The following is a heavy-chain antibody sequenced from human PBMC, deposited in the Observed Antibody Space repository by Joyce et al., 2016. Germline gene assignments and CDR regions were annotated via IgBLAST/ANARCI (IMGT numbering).Heavy chain of an antibody. CDR3: ARVPGASAYFDF. CDR1: GYIFTNYY. J-gene: IGHJ4*02. D-gene: IGHD1-26*01. V-gene: IGHV1-46*01. Sequence: QVQLVQSGAEVRKPGASVKLSCKTSGYIFTNYYIHWVRQAPGQGLEWMGVINPGGSATRSAQKFQGRVSRTKDTSTTTVYMELNSLRSEDTAVYYCARVPGASAYFDFWGQGTLVTVSS. CDR2: INPGGSAT.